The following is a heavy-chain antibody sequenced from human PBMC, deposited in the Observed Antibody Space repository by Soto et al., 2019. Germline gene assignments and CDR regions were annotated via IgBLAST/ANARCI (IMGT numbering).Heavy chain of an antibody. CDR2: INHSGST. Sequence: QVQLQQWGAGLLKPSETLSLTCAVYGGSFSGYYWSWIRQPPGKGLEWIGEINHSGSTNYSPSLKSRVTISVDTSKNQFSLKLSSVTAADTAVYYCARGGGDYSYYYYMDVWGKGTTVTVSS. D-gene: IGHD4-4*01. CDR3: ARGGGDYSYYYYMDV. V-gene: IGHV4-34*01. CDR1: GGSFSGYY. J-gene: IGHJ6*03.